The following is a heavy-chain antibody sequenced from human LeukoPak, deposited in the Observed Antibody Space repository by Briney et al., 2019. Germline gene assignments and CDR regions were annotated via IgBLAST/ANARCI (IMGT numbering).Heavy chain of an antibody. V-gene: IGHV1-69*05. J-gene: IGHJ5*02. CDR3: ARSPGSFLYDRRFDP. D-gene: IGHD3-22*01. CDR1: GGTFSSYA. Sequence: SVKVSCKASGGTFSSYAISWVRQAPGQGLEWMGGIIPIFGTANYAQKFQGRVTITTDESTSTAYMELSSLRSEDTAVYYCARSPGSFLYDRRFDPWGQGILVTVSS. CDR2: IIPIFGTA.